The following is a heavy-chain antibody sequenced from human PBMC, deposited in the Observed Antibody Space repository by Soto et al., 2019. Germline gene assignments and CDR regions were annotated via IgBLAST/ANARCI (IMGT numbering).Heavy chain of an antibody. CDR1: GYSFTTYR. V-gene: IGHV5-51*01. J-gene: IGHJ3*02. D-gene: IGHD6-13*01. CDR2: IYPGDSET. Sequence: GESLKISCKGSGYSFTTYRIGWIRQMPGKGLEWMGIIYPGDSETRNSPSFQGQVTISADKSNTTAYLQWSGLKASDTSMYYCARQRIEAAFDAFDIWGQGTMVTVSS. CDR3: ARQRIEAAFDAFDI.